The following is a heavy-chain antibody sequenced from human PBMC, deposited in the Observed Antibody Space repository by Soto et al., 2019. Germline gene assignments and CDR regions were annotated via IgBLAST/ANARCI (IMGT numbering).Heavy chain of an antibody. CDR2: IYPGDSDT. CDR3: ARQGGVAAVCYYHYYGMDG. J-gene: IGHJ6*02. V-gene: IGHV5-51*01. Sequence: GESLKISCKGSGYSFTSYWIGWVRQMPGKGLEWMGIIYPGDSDTRYSPSFQGQVTISADKSISTAYLQWSSLKASDTAMYYCARQGGVAAVCYYHYYGMDGWGQGTTVTVSS. CDR1: GYSFTSYW. D-gene: IGHD6-13*01.